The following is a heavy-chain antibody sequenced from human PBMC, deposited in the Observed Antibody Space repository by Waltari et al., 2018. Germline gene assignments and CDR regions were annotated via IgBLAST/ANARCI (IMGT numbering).Heavy chain of an antibody. Sequence: QVQLVESGGGVVQPGRSLRLSCAASGFTFSSHGMHWVRQAPGQGLEWVAVIWYDGSNKYYADSVKGRFTISRDNSKNTLYLQMNSLRAEDTAMYYCAKDPGKQQLVPYYYYYMDVWGKGTTVTVSS. V-gene: IGHV3-30*18. J-gene: IGHJ6*03. CDR2: IWYDGSNK. CDR1: GFTFSSHG. CDR3: AKDPGKQQLVPYYYYYMDV. D-gene: IGHD6-13*01.